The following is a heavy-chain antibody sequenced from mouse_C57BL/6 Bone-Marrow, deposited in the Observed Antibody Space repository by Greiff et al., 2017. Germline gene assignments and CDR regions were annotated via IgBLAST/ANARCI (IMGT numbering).Heavy chain of an antibody. J-gene: IGHJ4*01. CDR3: ARSPLCGSERDYAMDY. Sequence: QVQLQQSGAELVMPGASVKLSCKASGYTFTSYWMHWVKQRPGQGLEWIGEIDPSDSYTNYNQKFKGKSTLTVDKSSSTAYMQLSSLTCEDSAVYYGARSPLCGSERDYAMDYWGQGTSVTVSA. V-gene: IGHV1-69*01. D-gene: IGHD1-1*01. CDR1: GYTFTSYW. CDR2: IDPSDSYT.